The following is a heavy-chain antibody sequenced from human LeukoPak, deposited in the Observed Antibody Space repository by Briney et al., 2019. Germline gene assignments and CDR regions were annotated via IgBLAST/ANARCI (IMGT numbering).Heavy chain of an antibody. CDR2: IYYGGST. CDR3: ARGTSSGSYYVGSVDF. D-gene: IGHD1-26*01. Sequence: PSETLSLTCTVSGDSISSGDYYWCWIRQPPGMGLEWIGNIYYGGSTYYNPSLKSRVTMSVDTSKNQFSLRLSSVTAADTAVYYCARGTSSGSYYVGSVDFWGQGTLVTVSS. CDR1: GDSISSGDYY. J-gene: IGHJ4*02. V-gene: IGHV4-39*01.